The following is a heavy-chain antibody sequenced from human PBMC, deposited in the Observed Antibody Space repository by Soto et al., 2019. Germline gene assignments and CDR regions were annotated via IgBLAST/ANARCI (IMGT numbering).Heavy chain of an antibody. CDR3: AKGKPDTVGGTYYYCYLDV. V-gene: IGHV3-23*01. CDR1: GFTFSTYA. D-gene: IGHD3-10*01. Sequence: EVQLLGSGGGLVQPGGSLRLSCAASGFTFSTYAMNWVRQAPGKGLEWVSVISASGRSTYYADSVKGRFTVSRDNSQNTLYLQMSSLRADDTAVYYCAKGKPDTVGGTYYYCYLDVWGKGTTVTVSS. J-gene: IGHJ6*03. CDR2: ISASGRST.